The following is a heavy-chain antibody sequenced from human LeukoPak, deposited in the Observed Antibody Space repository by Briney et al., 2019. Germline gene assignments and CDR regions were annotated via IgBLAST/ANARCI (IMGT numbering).Heavy chain of an antibody. CDR2: IRYDGSNK. CDR1: GFTFSSYG. Sequence: GGCLRLSCAASGFTFSSYGMHWVRQAPGKGLEWVAFIRYDGSNKYYADSVKGRFTISRDNSKNTLYLQMNSLRAEDTAVYYCAKGPYYDFWSGYYSPYMDVWGKGTTVTVSS. CDR3: AKGPYYDFWSGYYSPYMDV. J-gene: IGHJ6*03. D-gene: IGHD3-3*01. V-gene: IGHV3-30*02.